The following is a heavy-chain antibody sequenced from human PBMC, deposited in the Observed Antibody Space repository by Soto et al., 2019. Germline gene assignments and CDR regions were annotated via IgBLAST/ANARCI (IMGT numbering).Heavy chain of an antibody. CDR2: IIPIFGTA. Sequence: SVKVSCKASGGTFSSYAISWVRQAPGQGLEWMGGIIPIFGTANYAQKFQGRVTITADESTSTAYMELSSLRSEDTAVYYCARDRIVVVSAAMEPYYYYGTDVWG. CDR1: GGTFSSYA. V-gene: IGHV1-69*13. CDR3: ARDRIVVVSAAMEPYYYYGTDV. J-gene: IGHJ6*02. D-gene: IGHD2-2*01.